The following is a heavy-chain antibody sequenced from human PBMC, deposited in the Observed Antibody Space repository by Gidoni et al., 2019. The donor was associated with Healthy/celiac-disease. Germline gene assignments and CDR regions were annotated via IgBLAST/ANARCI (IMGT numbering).Heavy chain of an antibody. V-gene: IGHV3-23*01. CDR3: AKDSRWDFWSGEERGDY. CDR2: ISGSGGST. Sequence: EVQLLESGGGLVQPGGSLRLSCAASGFTFSSSAMSWVRQAPGKGLEWVSAISGSGGSTYYADSVKGRFTISRDNSKNTLYLQMNSLRAEDTAVYYCAKDSRWDFWSGEERGDYWGQGTLVTVSS. J-gene: IGHJ4*02. CDR1: GFTFSSSA. D-gene: IGHD3-3*01.